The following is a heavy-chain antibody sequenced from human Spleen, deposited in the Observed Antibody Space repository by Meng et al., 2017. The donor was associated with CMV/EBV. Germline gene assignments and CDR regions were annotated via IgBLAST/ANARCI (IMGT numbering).Heavy chain of an antibody. Sequence: QVQLVQSGAEVKKSGASVTVSCRASGYTFTDAYIYWVRQAPGQGLEWVGRINPDSGATNYAQKFQGRVTMTRDTSMNTAYMGLSRLTFDDTAVYYCARDRGIRNWFDPWGQGTLVTVSS. V-gene: IGHV1-2*06. CDR2: INPDSGAT. CDR3: ARDRGIRNWFDP. J-gene: IGHJ5*02. CDR1: GYTFTDAY. D-gene: IGHD1-26*01.